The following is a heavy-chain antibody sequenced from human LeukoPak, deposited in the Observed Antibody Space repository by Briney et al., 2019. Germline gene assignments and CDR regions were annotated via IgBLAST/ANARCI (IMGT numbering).Heavy chain of an antibody. CDR2: IYYSGST. CDR1: GGSISSSSYY. D-gene: IGHD3/OR15-3a*01. CDR3: ASPVDYEAFDI. J-gene: IGHJ3*02. V-gene: IGHV4-39*01. Sequence: SETLSLTCTVSGGSISSSSYYWGWIRQPPGKGLEWIGSIYYSGSTYYNPSLKSRVTISVDTSKNQFSLKLSSVTAADTAVYYCASPVDYEAFDIWGQGTMVTVSS.